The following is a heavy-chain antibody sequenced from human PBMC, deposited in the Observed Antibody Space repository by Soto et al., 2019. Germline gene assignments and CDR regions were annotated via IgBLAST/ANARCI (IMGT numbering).Heavy chain of an antibody. CDR1: GASVSTGAYY. CDR3: VRALRHTAMVYPWFDP. J-gene: IGHJ5*02. D-gene: IGHD5-18*01. Sequence: PSETLSLTCTVSGASVSTGAYYWGWVRQRPGRGLEWIGYVYESGYTYYIMSLKSRLTISLDRSNNQFSLGLTSVTAADTAVYYCVRALRHTAMVYPWFDPWGQGTLVTVSS. V-gene: IGHV4-31*03. CDR2: VYESGYT.